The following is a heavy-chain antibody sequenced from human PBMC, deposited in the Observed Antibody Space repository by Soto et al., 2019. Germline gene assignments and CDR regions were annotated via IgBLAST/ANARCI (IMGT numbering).Heavy chain of an antibody. CDR1: GDSVSSNSAA. CDR2: TYYRSKWYN. Sequence: PSQTLSLPCAISGDSVSSNSAAWNWIRQSPSRGLEWLGRTYYRSKWYNDYAVSVKSRITINPDTSKNQFSLQLNSVTPEDTAVYYCARVSYSSSWFLDYYYGMDVWGQGTTVTVSS. CDR3: ARVSYSSSWFLDYYYGMDV. D-gene: IGHD6-13*01. J-gene: IGHJ6*02. V-gene: IGHV6-1*01.